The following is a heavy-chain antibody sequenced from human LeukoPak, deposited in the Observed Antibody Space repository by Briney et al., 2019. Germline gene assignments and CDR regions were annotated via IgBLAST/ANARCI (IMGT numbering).Heavy chain of an antibody. CDR3: ARRWLVRLVY. CDR2: IYSVGIT. D-gene: IGHD6-19*01. CDR1: GLTVSSHY. V-gene: IGHV3-53*01. Sequence: PGRSLRLSCAPSGLTVSSHYMSWVRQAPGKGLEWVSVIYSVGITYYAESVKGRFTISRHNSKNTLYLQMTSLRAEDTAGYYCARRWLVRLVYWGQGTLVTVSS. J-gene: IGHJ4*02.